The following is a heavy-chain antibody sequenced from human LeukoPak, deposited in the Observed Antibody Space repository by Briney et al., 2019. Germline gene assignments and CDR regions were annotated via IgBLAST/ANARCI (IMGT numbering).Heavy chain of an antibody. V-gene: IGHV3-21*01. CDR1: GFSFSSYS. Sequence: PGGSLRLSCAGSGFSFSSYSLNWVRQAPGKGLEWVSFIRGSSSYMYYADSVKGRFTISRDNAKNSLYLQMNSLRAEDTAVYYCARDVGSGYSSDAFDIWGQGTMVTVSS. J-gene: IGHJ3*02. D-gene: IGHD3-22*01. CDR3: ARDVGSGYSSDAFDI. CDR2: IRGSSSYM.